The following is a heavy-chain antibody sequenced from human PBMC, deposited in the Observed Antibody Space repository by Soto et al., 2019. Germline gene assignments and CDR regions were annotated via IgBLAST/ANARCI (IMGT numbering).Heavy chain of an antibody. CDR1: EFSFSDQY. CDR2: SRNRVNSLIT. CDR3: VKDGSSGWPYFYDMDV. J-gene: IGHJ6*02. D-gene: IGHD6-19*01. V-gene: IGHV3-72*01. Sequence: GGSLRLSCGVSADSEFSFSDQYMDWVRQAPGKGLEWVGRSRNRVNSLITAYAASVQGRFTISRDASKNTVYLQMNSLKTEDTAVYYCVKDGSSGWPYFYDMDVWGQGTTVAVSS.